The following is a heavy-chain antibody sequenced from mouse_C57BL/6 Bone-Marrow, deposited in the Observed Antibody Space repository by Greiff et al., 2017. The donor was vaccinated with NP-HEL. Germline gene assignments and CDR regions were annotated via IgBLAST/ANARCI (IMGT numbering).Heavy chain of an antibody. CDR3: ARELLFYAMDY. Sequence: QVQLQQPGAELVRPGTSVKLSCKASGYTFTSYWMHWVKQRPGQGLEWIGVIDPSDSYTNYNQKFKGKATLPVDTSSSTAYMQLSSLTSEDSAVYYCARELLFYAMDYWGQGTSVTVSS. V-gene: IGHV1-59*01. CDR1: GYTFTSYW. J-gene: IGHJ4*01. D-gene: IGHD6-2*01. CDR2: IDPSDSYT.